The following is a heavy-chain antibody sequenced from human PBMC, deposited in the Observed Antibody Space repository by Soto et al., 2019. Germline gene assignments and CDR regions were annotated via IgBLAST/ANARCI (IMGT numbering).Heavy chain of an antibody. Sequence: EVQLVESGGDLVQPGRSLRLSCAASGFTFDDYAMHWVRQAPGKGLEWVSGISWNSGNKGYADSVKGRFTISRDNAKNLLYLEMKSLRAEDTALYSCAKEAGLVRFSDWLSNGLDVWCQGTAVTVS. CDR2: ISWNSGNK. D-gene: IGHD3-9*01. CDR3: AKEAGLVRFSDWLSNGLDV. J-gene: IGHJ6*02. V-gene: IGHV3-9*01. CDR1: GFTFDDYA.